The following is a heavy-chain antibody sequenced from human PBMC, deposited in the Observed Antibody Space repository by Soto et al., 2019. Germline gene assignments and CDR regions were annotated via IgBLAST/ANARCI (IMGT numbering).Heavy chain of an antibody. CDR1: GFTFSSYG. J-gene: IGHJ3*02. Sequence: GGSLRLSCAASGFTFSSYGMHWVRQAPGKGLEWVAVISYDGSNKYYADSVKGRFTISRDNSKNTLYLQMNSLRAEDTAVYYCAKSKGGDIVVVVAAPDIWGQGTMVTVSS. V-gene: IGHV3-30*18. CDR2: ISYDGSNK. CDR3: AKSKGGDIVVVVAAPDI. D-gene: IGHD2-15*01.